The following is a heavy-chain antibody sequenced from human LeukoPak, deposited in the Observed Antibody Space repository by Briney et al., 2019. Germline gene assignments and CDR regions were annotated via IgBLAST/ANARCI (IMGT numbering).Heavy chain of an antibody. CDR3: AQGSSSGYYWYYFDY. CDR1: GYTFTGYY. V-gene: IGHV1-2*06. D-gene: IGHD3-22*01. CDR2: INPNSGGT. J-gene: IGHJ4*02. Sequence: ASVKGSRKASGYTFTGYYMHWVRQAPGQGVEWMGRINPNSGGTNYVQKFQGMVTMTRDTSISTAYMGLSRLRSDDTAVYYCAQGSSSGYYWYYFDYWGQGTLVTVSS.